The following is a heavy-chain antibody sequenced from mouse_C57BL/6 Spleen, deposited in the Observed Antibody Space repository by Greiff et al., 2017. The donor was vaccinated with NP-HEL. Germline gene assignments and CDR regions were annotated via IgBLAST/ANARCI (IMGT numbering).Heavy chain of an antibody. V-gene: IGHV1-80*01. CDR3: ARSPDSYYPYYFDY. Sequence: VQLQQSGAELVKPGASVKISCKASGYAFSSYWMNWVKQRPGKGLEWIGQIYPGDGDTNYNGKFKGKATLTADKSSSTAYMQLSSLTSEDSAVYFCARSPDSYYPYYFDYWGQGTTLTVSS. CDR2: IYPGDGDT. J-gene: IGHJ2*01. CDR1: GYAFSSYW. D-gene: IGHD2-12*01.